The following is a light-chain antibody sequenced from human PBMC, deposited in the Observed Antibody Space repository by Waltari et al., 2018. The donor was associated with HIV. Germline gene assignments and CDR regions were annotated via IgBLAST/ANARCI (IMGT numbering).Light chain of an antibody. CDR1: GSTIGAGFH. V-gene: IGLV1-40*01. CDR3: LSYDRSLRFV. Sequence: QSVLTQPRSVSGAPGQRITMSCAVSGSTIGAGFHVNWSQHIPGTVPNLLLYYNTNAPSGVPARFSGAKSGTSASLAITGLQAEDEATYYCLSYDRSLRFVFGSGTKVSVL. CDR2: YNT. J-gene: IGLJ1*01.